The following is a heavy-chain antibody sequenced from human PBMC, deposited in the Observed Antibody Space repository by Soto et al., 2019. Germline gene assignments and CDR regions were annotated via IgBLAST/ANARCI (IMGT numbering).Heavy chain of an antibody. CDR1: GGSFSGYY. D-gene: IGHD6-13*01. V-gene: IGHV4-34*01. Sequence: PSETLSLTCAVYGGSFSGYYWSWIRQPPGKGLEWTVEINHSGSTNYNPSLKSRVTISVDTSKNQFSLKLSSVTAADTAVYYCARGSSWFLYYFDYWGQGTLVTVSS. J-gene: IGHJ4*02. CDR2: INHSGST. CDR3: ARGSSWFLYYFDY.